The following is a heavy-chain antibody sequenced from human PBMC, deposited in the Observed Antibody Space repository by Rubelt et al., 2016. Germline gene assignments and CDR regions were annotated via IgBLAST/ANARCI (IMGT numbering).Heavy chain of an antibody. CDR2: IYSGGST. CDR3: AGDWGDVSTGYYGMDV. D-gene: IGHD3-22*01. CDR1: GFTVSSHY. J-gene: IGHJ6*02. Sequence: EVQLVESGGGLIQPGGSLRLSCAASGFTVSSHYMSWVRQAPGKGLEWVSVIYSGGSTLNADSVKGRFTISRDISKNTRYLQMTGLGSDDTALDYCAGDWGDVSTGYYGMDVWGQGTMVTVSS. V-gene: IGHV3-53*01.